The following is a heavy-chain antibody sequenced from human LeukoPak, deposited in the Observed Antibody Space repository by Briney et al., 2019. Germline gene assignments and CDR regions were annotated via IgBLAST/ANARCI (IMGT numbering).Heavy chain of an antibody. CDR2: IYYSGST. CDR1: GGSISSSSYY. CDR3: AGKAGLWFGELFGVGPLGLDY. V-gene: IGHV4-39*07. J-gene: IGHJ4*02. D-gene: IGHD3-10*01. Sequence: PSETLSLTCTVSGGSISSSSYYWGWIRQPPGKGLEWIGSIYYSGSTYYNPSLKSRVTISVDTSKNQFSLKLSSVTAADTAVYCCAGKAGLWFGELFGVGPLGLDYWGQGTLVTVSS.